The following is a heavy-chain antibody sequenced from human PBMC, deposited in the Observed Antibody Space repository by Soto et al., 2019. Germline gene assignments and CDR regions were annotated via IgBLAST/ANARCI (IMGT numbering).Heavy chain of an antibody. D-gene: IGHD2-15*01. J-gene: IGHJ5*02. CDR3: ARQRGYCSGGSCYDNWFDP. Sequence: GESLKISCKGSGYSFTSYWIGWVRQMPGKGREWMGIIYPGDSDTRYSPSFQGQVTISADKSISTAYLQWSSLKASDTAMYYCARQRGYCSGGSCYDNWFDPWGQGTLVTVPQ. V-gene: IGHV5-51*01. CDR2: IYPGDSDT. CDR1: GYSFTSYW.